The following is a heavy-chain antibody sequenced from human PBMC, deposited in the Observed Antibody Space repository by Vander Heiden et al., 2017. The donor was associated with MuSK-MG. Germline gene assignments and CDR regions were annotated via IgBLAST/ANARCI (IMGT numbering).Heavy chain of an antibody. CDR1: GGTFSSYA. J-gene: IGHJ4*02. V-gene: IGHV1-69*12. Sequence: QVQLVQSGAEVKKPGSSVKVSCKASGGTFSSYAISWVRQAPGQGLEWMGGIIPIFGTANYAQKFQGRVTITADESTSTAYMELSSLRSEDTAVYYCARDLTVGGVVIVYFDYWGQGTLVTVSS. CDR3: ARDLTVGGVVIVYFDY. CDR2: IIPIFGTA. D-gene: IGHD2-21*01.